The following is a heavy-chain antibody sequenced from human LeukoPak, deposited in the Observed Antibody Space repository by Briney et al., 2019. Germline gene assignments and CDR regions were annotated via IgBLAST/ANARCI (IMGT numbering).Heavy chain of an antibody. Sequence: TGESLKISCKGSGYSFTSYWIGWVRQMPGKGLEWMGIIYPGDSDTRYSPSFQGQVTISADKSISTAYLQWSSLKASDTAMYYCARHLIPRVGATNSWFDPWGQGTLVTVSS. J-gene: IGHJ5*02. CDR1: GYSFTSYW. V-gene: IGHV5-51*01. CDR3: ARHLIPRVGATNSWFDP. CDR2: IYPGDSDT. D-gene: IGHD1-26*01.